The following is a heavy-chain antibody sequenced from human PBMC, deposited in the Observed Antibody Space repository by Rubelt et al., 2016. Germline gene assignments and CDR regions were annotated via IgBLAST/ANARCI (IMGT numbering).Heavy chain of an antibody. CDR1: GDSVSSGSYY. CDR3: ARGWHTGGDPTVGDY. V-gene: IGHV4-61*01. J-gene: IGHJ4*02. CDR2: IYYSGSI. Sequence: QVQLQESGPGLVKPSGTLSLTCTVSGDSVSSGSYYWSWIRQPPGKTLEWIGYIYYSGSINYNPSLKSRVTMSVDMSKNHFSLRLSSVTAADTALYYCARGWHTGGDPTVGDYWGQGTLVTVSS. D-gene: IGHD2-21*02.